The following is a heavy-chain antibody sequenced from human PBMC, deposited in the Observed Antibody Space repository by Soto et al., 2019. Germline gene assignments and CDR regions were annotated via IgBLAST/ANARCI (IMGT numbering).Heavy chain of an antibody. J-gene: IGHJ6*03. V-gene: IGHV3-49*03. Sequence: GGSLRLSCTASGFTFGDYAMSWFRQAPGKGLEWVGFIRSKAYGGTTEYAASVKGRFTISRDDSKSIAYLQMNSLKTEDTAVYYCTRLYYYGSGSYYSPHYYMDVWGKGTTVTVSS. D-gene: IGHD3-10*01. CDR1: GFTFGDYA. CDR3: TRLYYYGSGSYYSPHYYMDV. CDR2: IRSKAYGGTT.